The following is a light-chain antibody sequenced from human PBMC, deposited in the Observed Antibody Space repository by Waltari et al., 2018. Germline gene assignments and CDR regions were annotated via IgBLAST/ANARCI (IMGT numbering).Light chain of an antibody. CDR2: DAS. CDR1: QTISSY. CDR3: QQRSKWPPT. Sequence: EIVLTQSPATLSLSPGERATLSCKASQTISSYLAWYQHKLGQSPRLLIYDASNRATGIPARFSGSGSVTYFTLTISSLEPEDFAVYYCQQRSKWPPTFGGGTKVETK. V-gene: IGKV3-11*01. J-gene: IGKJ4*01.